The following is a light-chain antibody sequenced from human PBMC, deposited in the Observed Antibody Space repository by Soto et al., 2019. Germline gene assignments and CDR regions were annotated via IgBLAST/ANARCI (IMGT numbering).Light chain of an antibody. CDR2: AAA. V-gene: IGKV1-12*01. CDR3: QHANRFPIT. J-gene: IGKJ5*01. CDR1: QGISSW. Sequence: DIEMTQSPSSVSSSVGDRVTSTCRACQGISSWLAWYQQNPRKAPKLLIYAAASLQSGVPSGFSSSGAGTDFTLTIRSLKPEDFATYYCQHANRFPITFGHGKRREIK.